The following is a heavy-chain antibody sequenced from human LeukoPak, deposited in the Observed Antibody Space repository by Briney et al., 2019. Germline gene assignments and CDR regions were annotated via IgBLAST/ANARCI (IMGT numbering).Heavy chain of an antibody. CDR2: ISYDGSNK. D-gene: IGHD5-24*01. V-gene: IGHV3-30*18. CDR3: AKDVGDGYNYYFDY. J-gene: IGHJ4*02. Sequence: GRSLRLSCAASGFTFSSYGMHWVRQAPGKGLEWVAVISYDGSNKYYADSVKGRFTISRDNSKNTLYLQMNSLRAEDTAVYYCAKDVGDGYNYYFDYWGQGTLVTVSS. CDR1: GFTFSSYG.